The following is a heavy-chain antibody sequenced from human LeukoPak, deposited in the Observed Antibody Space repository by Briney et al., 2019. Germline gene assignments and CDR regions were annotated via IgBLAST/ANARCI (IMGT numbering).Heavy chain of an antibody. CDR1: GFTFSSYA. CDR2: ISGSGGST. J-gene: IGHJ4*02. CDR3: AKDRSSSFSGFLEY. V-gene: IGHV3-23*01. Sequence: GGSLRLSCAASGFTFSSYAMYWVRQAPGKGLEWVSAISGSGGSTYYADSAKGRFTISRDNSKNTLCLQMNSLRAEDTAVYYCAKDRSSSFSGFLEYWGQGTLVTVSS. D-gene: IGHD6-6*01.